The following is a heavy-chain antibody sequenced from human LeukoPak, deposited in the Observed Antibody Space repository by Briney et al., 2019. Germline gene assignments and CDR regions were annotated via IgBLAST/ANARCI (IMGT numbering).Heavy chain of an antibody. CDR3: ARGLSPYYYYYMDV. CDR2: ISSSSNTI. J-gene: IGHJ6*03. V-gene: IGHV3-48*01. CDR1: GFTFSSYS. Sequence: GGSLRLSCAASGFTFSSYSMNWVRQAPGKGLEWVSYISSSSNTIHYAESVKGRFTISRDNAKNSLYLQMNSLRAEDTAVYYCARGLSPYYYYYMDVWGKGTTVTVSS.